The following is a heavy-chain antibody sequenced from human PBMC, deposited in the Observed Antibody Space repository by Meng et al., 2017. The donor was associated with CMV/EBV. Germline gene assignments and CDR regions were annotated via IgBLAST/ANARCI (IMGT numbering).Heavy chain of an antibody. CDR2: IYWNDDK. D-gene: IGHD5-18*01. V-gene: IGHV2-5*01. J-gene: IGHJ4*02. Sequence: QTTLKNSYPTHVNPHQPFSLTCTFSGSSLSTSVFGVGWIRKPPGKALEWLALIYWNDDKRYSPSLKSRLTITKDTSKNQVVLTMTNMDPVDTATYYCAHRGSYGYHGYWGQGTLVTVSS. CDR1: GSSLSTSVFG. CDR3: AHRGSYGYHGY.